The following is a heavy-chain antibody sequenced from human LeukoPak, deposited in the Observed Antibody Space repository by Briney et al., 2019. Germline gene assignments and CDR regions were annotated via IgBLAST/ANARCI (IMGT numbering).Heavy chain of an antibody. V-gene: IGHV3-23*01. CDR2: ISGRGGST. CDR1: AFPFSTYA. J-gene: IGHJ4*02. D-gene: IGHD2-8*02. Sequence: GGSLRLSCAASAFPFSTYAMSWVRQAPGKGLGWVSGISGRGGSTFYADSVKGRVTISRDNSKNTLYLQMNSLRAEDTAIYYCAKDSYCSVGISGLRGFDYWGQGSLVTVSS. CDR3: AKDSYCSVGISGLRGFDY.